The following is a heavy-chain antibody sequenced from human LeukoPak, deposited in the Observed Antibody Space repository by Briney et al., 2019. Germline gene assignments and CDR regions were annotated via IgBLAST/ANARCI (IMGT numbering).Heavy chain of an antibody. CDR3: ARRGGIIRGVASYYYMDV. J-gene: IGHJ6*03. V-gene: IGHV4-39*01. D-gene: IGHD3-10*01. Sequence: SETLSLTCTASGGSINSSYYYWGWIRQPPGKGLEWFGSIYYSGSTYYNPSLKSRVTISVDTSQNQFSLKLSSVTAADTAAYYCARRGGIIRGVASYYYMDVWGKGTTVTISS. CDR1: GGSINSSYYY. CDR2: IYYSGST.